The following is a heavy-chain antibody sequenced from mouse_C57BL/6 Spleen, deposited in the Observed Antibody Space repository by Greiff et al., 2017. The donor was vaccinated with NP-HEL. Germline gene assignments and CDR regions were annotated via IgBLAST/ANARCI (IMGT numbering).Heavy chain of an antibody. CDR3: ARDPPSYWYFDV. V-gene: IGHV5-16*01. CDR1: GFTFSYYY. J-gene: IGHJ1*03. CDR2: INYDGSST. Sequence: EVKLMESEGGLVQPGSSMKLSCTASGFTFSYYYMAWVRQVPEKGLEWVANINYDGSSTYYLDSLKSRFIISRDNAKNILYLQMSSLKSEDTATYYCARDPPSYWYFDVWGTGTTVTVSS.